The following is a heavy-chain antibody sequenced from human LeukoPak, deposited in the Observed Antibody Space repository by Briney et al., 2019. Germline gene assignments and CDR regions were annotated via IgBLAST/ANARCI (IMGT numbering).Heavy chain of an antibody. V-gene: IGHV3-48*03. CDR3: ARVPSTVTTEYYYYYMDV. CDR2: ISSSGSTI. J-gene: IGHJ6*03. Sequence: GGSLRLSCAASGFTFSSYEMNWVRQAPGKGLEWVSYISSSGSTIYYADSVKGRFTISRDNAKNSLYLQMNSLRAEDTAAYYCARVPSTVTTEYYYYYMDVWGKGTTVTVSS. CDR1: GFTFSSYE. D-gene: IGHD4-11*01.